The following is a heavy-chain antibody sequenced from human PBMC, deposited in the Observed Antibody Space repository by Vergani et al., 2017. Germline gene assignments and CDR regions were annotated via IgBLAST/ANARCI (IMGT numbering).Heavy chain of an antibody. J-gene: IGHJ4*02. CDR2: VNFVTGAA. Sequence: QVHLVQSGAAVKKPGASAKVSCTASGYIFKNYYMHWLRLAPGQGFQWMGVVNFVTGAATSPQKFEGRITMTRDTSTATFYMDLSSLKYEDTAIYYCDRSIGYCTSGSCRPYYFDVWGQGTLVTVSS. CDR3: DRSIGYCTSGSCRPYYFDV. CDR1: GYIFKNYY. D-gene: IGHD2-15*01. V-gene: IGHV1-46*02.